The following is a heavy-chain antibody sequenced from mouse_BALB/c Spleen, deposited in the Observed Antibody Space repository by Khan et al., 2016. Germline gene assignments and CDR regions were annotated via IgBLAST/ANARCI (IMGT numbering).Heavy chain of an antibody. Sequence: QVQLKQSGAELVRPGTSVKMSCKAAGYNFTNYWIGWVKQRPGHGLEWFGDIYPGGDYTEYNEKFKGKATLTADTSSTTVYMQLSSLTSEDSAIYYCARRGGNYYYSMDYWGQGTSVTVSS. CDR2: IYPGGDYT. CDR3: ARRGGNYYYSMDY. V-gene: IGHV1-63*02. D-gene: IGHD2-1*01. CDR1: GYNFTNYW. J-gene: IGHJ4*01.